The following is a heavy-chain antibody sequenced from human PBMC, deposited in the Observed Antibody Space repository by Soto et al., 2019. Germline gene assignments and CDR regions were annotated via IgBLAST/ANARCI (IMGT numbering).Heavy chain of an antibody. D-gene: IGHD3-22*01. V-gene: IGHV1-69*06. CDR3: ASSYYYDSSGYQIWVFDY. CDR1: GGTFSSYA. J-gene: IGHJ4*02. Sequence: SVKVSCKASGGTFSSYAISWVRQAPGQGLEWMGGIIPIFGTANYAQKFQGRVTITADKSTSTAYMELSSLRSEDTAVYYCASSYYYDSSGYQIWVFDYWGQGTLVTVSS. CDR2: IIPIFGTA.